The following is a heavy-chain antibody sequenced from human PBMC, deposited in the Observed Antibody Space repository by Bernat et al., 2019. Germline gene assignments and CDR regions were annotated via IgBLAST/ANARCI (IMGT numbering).Heavy chain of an antibody. Sequence: EVQLVESGGGWAQPGRSLRLSCAASGFTFDDYAMHWVRQAPGKGLEWVSGISWNSGSIGYADSVKGRFTISRDNAKNSLYLQMNSLRAEDTALYYCAKAGNLTGYSGGWFDPWGQGTLVTVSS. CDR3: AKAGNLTGYSGGWFDP. CDR1: GFTFDDYA. D-gene: IGHD3-9*01. J-gene: IGHJ5*02. V-gene: IGHV3-9*01. CDR2: ISWNSGSI.